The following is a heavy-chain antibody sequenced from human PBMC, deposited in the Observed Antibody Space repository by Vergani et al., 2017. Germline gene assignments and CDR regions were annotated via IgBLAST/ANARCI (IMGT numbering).Heavy chain of an antibody. CDR2: ISWNSGSI. CDR3: ARDSRYYYYMDV. CDR1: GFTFDDYA. J-gene: IGHJ6*03. V-gene: IGHV3-9*01. Sequence: EVQLVESGGGLVQPGRSLRLSCAASGFTFDDYAMHWVRQAPGKGLEWVSGISWNSGSIGYADSVKGRFTISRDNAKNSLYLQMNSLRAEDTAVYYCARDSRYYYYMDVWGKGTTVTVSS.